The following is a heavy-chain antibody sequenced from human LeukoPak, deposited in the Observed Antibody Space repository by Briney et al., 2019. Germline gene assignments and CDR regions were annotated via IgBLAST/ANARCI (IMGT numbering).Heavy chain of an antibody. CDR3: AKDRGVGASYFDY. V-gene: IGHV3-30*02. Sequence: GGSLRLSCAASGFTFSSYGMHWVRQAPGKGLEWVAFIRYDGSNKYYADSVKGRFTISRDNSKNTLYLQMISLRAEDTAVYYCAKDRGVGASYFDYWGQGTLVTVSS. CDR1: GFTFSSYG. J-gene: IGHJ4*02. CDR2: IRYDGSNK. D-gene: IGHD1-26*01.